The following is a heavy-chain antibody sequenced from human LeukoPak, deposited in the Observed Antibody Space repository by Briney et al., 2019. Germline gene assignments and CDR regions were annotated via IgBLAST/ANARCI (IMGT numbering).Heavy chain of an antibody. CDR3: ARDSYSSSWIDDY. D-gene: IGHD6-13*01. CDR2: IWYDGSNK. CDR1: VFTFSSYT. V-gene: IGHV3-33*08. J-gene: IGHJ4*02. Sequence: GGSLRLSCAASVFTFSSYTMHWVRQAPGSGLEWVALIWYDGSNKYYADSVKGRFTISRDNSKNTLYLQMNSLRAEDTAVYYCARDSYSSSWIDDYWGQGTLVTVSS.